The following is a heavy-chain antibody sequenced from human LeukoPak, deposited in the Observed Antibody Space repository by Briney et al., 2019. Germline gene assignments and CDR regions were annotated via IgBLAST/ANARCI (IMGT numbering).Heavy chain of an antibody. V-gene: IGHV1-69*01. J-gene: IGHJ6*04. D-gene: IGHD3-10*01. CDR3: AREKYYYGSGSYYYYGMDV. CDR1: GGTFSSYA. CDR2: IIPIFGTA. Sequence: ASVKVSCKASGGTFSSYAISWVRQAPGQGLEWMGGIIPIFGTANYAQKFQGRVTITADEFTSTAYMELSSLRSEDTAVYYCAREKYYYGSGSYYYYGMDVWGKGTTVTVSS.